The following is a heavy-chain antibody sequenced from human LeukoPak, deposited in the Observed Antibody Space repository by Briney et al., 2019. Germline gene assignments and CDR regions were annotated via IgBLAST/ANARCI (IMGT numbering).Heavy chain of an antibody. CDR3: ARHVVRGVIRDDY. D-gene: IGHD3-10*01. J-gene: IGHJ4*02. V-gene: IGHV4-39*01. CDR2: IYYSGST. Sequence: SQCLSPTCTVSGGSISSSSDYWGWIRQPPGKGLEWIGSIYYSGSTYYTPSLKSRVTISVDTSKNQFSLKLSSVTAADTAVYYCARHVVRGVIRDDYWGQGTLVTVSS. CDR1: GGSISSSSDY.